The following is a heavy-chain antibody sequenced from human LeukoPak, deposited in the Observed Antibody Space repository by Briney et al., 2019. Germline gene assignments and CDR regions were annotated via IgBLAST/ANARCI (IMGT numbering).Heavy chain of an antibody. CDR3: ARGSQRAFDI. D-gene: IGHD2-2*01. CDR1: GFTFSSYG. J-gene: IGHJ3*02. CDR2: ITMRSNTI. Sequence: PGGSLRLSCAASGFTFSSYGMHWVRQAPGKGLEWVSSITMRSNTIYYADTVKSRFTISRNNDKNSLYLQMNSLRDEGSAVYYCARGSQRAFDIWGQGTMVTVSS. V-gene: IGHV3-48*02.